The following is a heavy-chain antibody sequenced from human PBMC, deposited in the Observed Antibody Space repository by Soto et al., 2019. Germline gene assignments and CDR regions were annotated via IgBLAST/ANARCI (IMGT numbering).Heavy chain of an antibody. CDR3: EKEMNTVIGSYYYGMDV. CDR1: GFTFSSYA. J-gene: IGHJ6*02. V-gene: IGHV3-23*01. CDR2: ISGSGGST. Sequence: EVQLLESGGGLVQPGGSLRLSCAASGFTFSSYAMSWVRQAPGKGLEWVSAISGSGGSTYYADSVKGRFTISRDNSKNTLDLQMNSLRAEDTAVYYCEKEMNTVIGSYYYGMDVWGQGTTVTVSS. D-gene: IGHD4-17*01.